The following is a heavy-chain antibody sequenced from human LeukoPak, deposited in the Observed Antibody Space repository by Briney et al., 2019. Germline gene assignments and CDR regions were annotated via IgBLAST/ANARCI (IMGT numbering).Heavy chain of an antibody. CDR3: ACGLWFGEIPFDY. CDR2: IIPIFGTA. D-gene: IGHD3-10*01. J-gene: IGHJ4*02. CDR1: GGTFSSYA. Sequence: SAKVSCKASGGTFSSYAISWVRQAPGQGLEWMGGIIPIFGTANYAQKFQGRVTITADESTSTAYMELSSLRSEDTAVYYCACGLWFGEIPFDYWGQGTLITVSS. V-gene: IGHV1-69*13.